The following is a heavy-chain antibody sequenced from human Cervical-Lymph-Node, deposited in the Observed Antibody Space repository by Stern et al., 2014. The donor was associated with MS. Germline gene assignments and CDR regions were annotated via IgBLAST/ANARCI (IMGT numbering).Heavy chain of an antibody. CDR2: INPSGGST. CDR3: AKDGGYYSDLAY. V-gene: IGHV1-46*01. CDR1: GHTFTSSY. D-gene: IGHD3-22*01. J-gene: IGHJ4*02. Sequence: VQLLESGTEVKKPGASVKVSCKASGHTFTSSYIHWVRLAPGQGLQWVGIINPSGGSTRNAQKFQGRVTLTKDTSTSTVYMELSGLTSEDTAIYFCAKDGGYYSDLAYWGQGTLVTVSS.